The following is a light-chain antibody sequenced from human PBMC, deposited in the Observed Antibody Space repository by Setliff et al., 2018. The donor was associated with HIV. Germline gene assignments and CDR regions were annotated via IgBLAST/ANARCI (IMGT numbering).Light chain of an antibody. Sequence: QSVLTQPASVSGSPGQSITISCTGSSTDVGRYIFVSWYQQHPGKAPRLMIFDVSNRPSGVSNRFSGSKSGSTASLTISGLQPEDEADYYRSSYTSSSTRVFGTGTKVTVL. CDR1: STDVGRYIF. CDR2: DVS. CDR3: SSYTSSSTRV. J-gene: IGLJ1*01. V-gene: IGLV2-14*03.